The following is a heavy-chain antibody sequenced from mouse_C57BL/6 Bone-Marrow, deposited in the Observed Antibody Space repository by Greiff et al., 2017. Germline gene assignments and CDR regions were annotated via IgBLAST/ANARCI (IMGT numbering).Heavy chain of an antibody. CDR3: ARIYYGAY. V-gene: IGHV1-18*01. CDR1: GYTFTDYN. J-gene: IGHJ3*01. CDR2: INPNNGGT. D-gene: IGHD2-1*01. Sequence: VQLQQSGPELVKPGASVKIPCKASGYTFTDYNMDWVKQSHGKSLEWIGEINPNNGGTIYNQKFKGKATLTVDKSSSTAYMELRSLTSEDTAVYYCARIYYGAYWGQGTLVTVSA.